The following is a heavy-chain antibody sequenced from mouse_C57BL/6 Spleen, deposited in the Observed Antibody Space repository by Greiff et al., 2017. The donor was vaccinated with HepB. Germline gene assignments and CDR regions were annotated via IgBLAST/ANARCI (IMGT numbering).Heavy chain of an antibody. CDR1: GFSLTSYG. J-gene: IGHJ1*03. Sequence: VKLVESGPGLVQPSQSLSITCTVSGFSLTSYGVHWVRQSPGKGLEWLGVIWSGGSTDYNAAFISRLSISKDNSKSQVFFKMNSLQADDTAIYYCARRDAYWYFDVWGTGTTVTVSS. V-gene: IGHV2-2*01. CDR3: ARRDAYWYFDV. CDR2: IWSGGST.